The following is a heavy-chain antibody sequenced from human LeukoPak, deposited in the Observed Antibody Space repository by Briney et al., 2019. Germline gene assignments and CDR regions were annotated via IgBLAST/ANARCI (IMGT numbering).Heavy chain of an antibody. V-gene: IGHV4-59*01. CDR2: ISYSGST. D-gene: IGHD6-19*01. J-gene: IGHJ4*02. Sequence: SETLSLSCTVSVGSLRRYYGSWVREPPGGGGGRRGYISYSGSTNYNPSFKSRVTISVDTSKNKFSLKLSSVTAADTAVYYCARINISGWAKEYYFDYWGQGALVTVSS. CDR3: ARINISGWAKEYYFDY. CDR1: VGSLRRYY.